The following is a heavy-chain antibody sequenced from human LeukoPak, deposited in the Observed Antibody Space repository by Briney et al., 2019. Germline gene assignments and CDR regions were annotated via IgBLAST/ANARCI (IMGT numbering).Heavy chain of an antibody. D-gene: IGHD6-13*01. CDR2: ISSDGGNK. CDR3: AKGKYSSSSVFDY. J-gene: IGHJ4*02. Sequence: GRSLRLSCAASGFTFSRYGMHWVRQAPGKGLEWVAGISSDGGNKFYADSVKGRFTISRDDSKNTLYLQVNSLRAEDTAVYYCAKGKYSSSSVFDYWGQGALVTVSS. CDR1: GFTFSRYG. V-gene: IGHV3-30*18.